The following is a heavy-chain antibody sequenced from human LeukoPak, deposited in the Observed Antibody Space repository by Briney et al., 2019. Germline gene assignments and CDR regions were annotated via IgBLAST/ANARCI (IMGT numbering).Heavy chain of an antibody. CDR1: ASTFRASS. V-gene: IGHV3-73*01. Sequence: GGSLRLSCAASASTFRASSIYWVRQASGKGLEWVARIRSKTHSYATAYAASVKGRFTISRDDSKNTAYLQMNSLKTEDTAIYYCTRLGEYSSSSSDYWGQGTPVTVSS. CDR3: TRLGEYSSSSSDY. CDR2: IRSKTHSYAT. J-gene: IGHJ4*02. D-gene: IGHD6-6*01.